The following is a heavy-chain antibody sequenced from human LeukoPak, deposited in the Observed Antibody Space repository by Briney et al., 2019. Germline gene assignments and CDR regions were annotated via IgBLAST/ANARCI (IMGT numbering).Heavy chain of an antibody. CDR2: INPNSGGT. J-gene: IGHJ4*02. V-gene: IGHV1-2*02. Sequence: GASVKVSCKASGYTFTGYYMHWVRQAPGQGLEWMGWINPNSGGTNYAQKFQGRVTMTRDTSISTAYMELRSLRSDDTAVYYCARQESHFDWLLGNDVPFDYWGQGTLVTVSS. CDR3: ARQESHFDWLLGNDVPFDY. D-gene: IGHD3-9*01. CDR1: GYTFTGYY.